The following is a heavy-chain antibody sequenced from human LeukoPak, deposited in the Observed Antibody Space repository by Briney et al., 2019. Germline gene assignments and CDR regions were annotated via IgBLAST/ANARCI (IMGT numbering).Heavy chain of an antibody. CDR2: ISYDGSNK. CDR3: GREELLKDSFAY. Sequence: GGSLRLSCAASGFTFSSYAMHWVRQAPGKGLEWVAVISYDGSNKYYADSEKGRFTISRYNSKNTLYLQMNSLRAGDSAVYYGGREELLKDSFAYGGKGPRVTFP. V-gene: IGHV3-30-3*01. D-gene: IGHD3-10*01. J-gene: IGHJ4*02. CDR1: GFTFSSYA.